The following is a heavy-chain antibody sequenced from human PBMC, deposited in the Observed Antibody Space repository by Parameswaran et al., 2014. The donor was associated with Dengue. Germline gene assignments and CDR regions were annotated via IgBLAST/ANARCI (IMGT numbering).Heavy chain of an antibody. CDR2: ISSSGRTI. J-gene: IGHJ4*02. Sequence: KWIRQPPGKGLEWVSFISSSGRTIYYADSVKGRFTISRDNAKNSLYLQMNSLRVEDTAAYYCARGQEWLEVYFDYWGQGTLVTVS. V-gene: IGHV3-48*03. D-gene: IGHD6-19*01. CDR3: ARGQEWLEVYFDY.